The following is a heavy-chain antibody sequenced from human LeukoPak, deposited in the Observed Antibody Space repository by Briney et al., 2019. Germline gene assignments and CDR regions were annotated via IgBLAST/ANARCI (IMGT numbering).Heavy chain of an antibody. Sequence: GGSLRLSCTASGFTFSSDAMSWVRQAPGKGLEWVSTISGSEGSTYYADSVKGRFAISRDTSKNTSSLQMNSLRAEDTAVYYCAKLKTGYCSTTSCPNWFGPWGQGTLVTVSS. CDR2: ISGSEGST. CDR3: AKLKTGYCSTTSCPNWFGP. V-gene: IGHV3-23*01. D-gene: IGHD2-2*01. J-gene: IGHJ5*02. CDR1: GFTFSSDA.